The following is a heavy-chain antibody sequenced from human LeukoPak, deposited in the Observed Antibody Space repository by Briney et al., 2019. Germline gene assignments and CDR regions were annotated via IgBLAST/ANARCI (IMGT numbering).Heavy chain of an antibody. Sequence: GGSLRLSCAASGFTLSSYAMSWVRQAPGKGLEWVSAISGSGGSTYYADSVKGRFTISRDNSKNTLYLQMNSLRAEDTAVYYCAKSDSSGYYYFDYWSQGTLVTVSS. CDR1: GFTLSSYA. CDR3: AKSDSSGYYYFDY. D-gene: IGHD3-22*01. CDR2: ISGSGGST. J-gene: IGHJ4*02. V-gene: IGHV3-23*01.